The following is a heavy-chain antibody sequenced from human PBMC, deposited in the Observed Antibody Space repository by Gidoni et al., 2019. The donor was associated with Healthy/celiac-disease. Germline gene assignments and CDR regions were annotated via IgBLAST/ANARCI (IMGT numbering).Heavy chain of an antibody. D-gene: IGHD3-10*01. J-gene: IGHJ4*02. Sequence: QVQLVESGGGVVQPGRSLRLSCAASGFTFLSYAMHWVRQAPGKGLEWGAVISYEGSNKYYADSVKGRFTISRDNSKNTLDLQMNSLRAEDTAVYYCARGDSMVQGVIISGVGYGGQGTLVTVSS. CDR2: ISYEGSNK. CDR1: GFTFLSYA. CDR3: ARGDSMVQGVIISGVGY. V-gene: IGHV3-30*04.